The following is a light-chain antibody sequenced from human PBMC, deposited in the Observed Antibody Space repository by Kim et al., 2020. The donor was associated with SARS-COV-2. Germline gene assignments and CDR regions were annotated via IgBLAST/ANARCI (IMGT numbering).Light chain of an antibody. V-gene: IGLV6-57*03. Sequence: GKTVHIACTRSSGLIDQHVVKWYQQRPGSAPTTVIYEDTQRPSGVPDRFSGSVDSSSNSASLTISGLKTEDEAGYYCQSYDYDTVVFGGGTQLTVL. CDR2: EDT. J-gene: IGLJ2*01. CDR1: SGLIDQHV. CDR3: QSYDYDTVV.